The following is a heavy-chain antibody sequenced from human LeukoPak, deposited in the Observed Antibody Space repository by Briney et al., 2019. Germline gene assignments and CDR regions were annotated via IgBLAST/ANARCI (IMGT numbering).Heavy chain of an antibody. Sequence: SETLSLTCTVSGGSISSGDYYWSWIRQPPGKGLEWIGYIYYSGSTYYNPSLKSRVTISVDTSKNQFSLKLSSVTAADTAVYYCATLGIQLWFDYWGQGTLVTVSS. J-gene: IGHJ5*01. CDR2: IYYSGST. CDR1: GGSISSGDYY. CDR3: ATLGIQLWFDY. V-gene: IGHV4-31*03. D-gene: IGHD5-18*01.